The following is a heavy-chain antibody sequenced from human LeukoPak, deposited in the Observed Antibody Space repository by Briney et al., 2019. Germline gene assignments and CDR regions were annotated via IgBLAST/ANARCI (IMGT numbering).Heavy chain of an antibody. Sequence: GASVKVSCKASGYTFTSYGISWVRQAPGQGLEWMGWMNPNSGNTGYAQKFQGRVTMTRNTSISTAYMELSSLRSEDTAVYYCARGLVGGWLGTRKYSFDYWGQGTLVTVSS. CDR1: GYTFTSYG. CDR2: MNPNSGNT. CDR3: ARGLVGGWLGTRKYSFDY. V-gene: IGHV1-8*02. D-gene: IGHD6-19*01. J-gene: IGHJ4*02.